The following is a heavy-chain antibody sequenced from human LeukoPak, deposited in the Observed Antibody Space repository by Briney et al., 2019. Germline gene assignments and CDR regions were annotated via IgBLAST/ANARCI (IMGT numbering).Heavy chain of an antibody. CDR2: MNPNSGNT. Sequence: GASVKVSCKASGYTFTSYDVDWVRQAPGRGLEWMGWMNPNSGNTGYPQKFQGRVTITRDTSISTTYLELSSLRSEDTAVYYCARRPRPSGSHAFDIWGQGTMVTVSS. J-gene: IGHJ3*02. CDR1: GYTFTSYD. CDR3: ARRPRPSGSHAFDI. D-gene: IGHD3-10*01. V-gene: IGHV1-8*03.